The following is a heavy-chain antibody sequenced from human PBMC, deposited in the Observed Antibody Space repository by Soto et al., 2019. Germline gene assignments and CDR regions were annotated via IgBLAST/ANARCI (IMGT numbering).Heavy chain of an antibody. CDR3: ASAAGAYDN. J-gene: IGHJ4*02. V-gene: IGHV3-33*03. Sequence: QVQLVESGGGVVQPGRSLRLSCPASGLRFSSYGMHWVRQAPGKGLEWVAVIWSDGSNKYYADSVKGRFTISRDNSKNTVYLQMNSLRVEDTAVYYCASAAGAYDNWGQGALVTVSS. D-gene: IGHD1-26*01. CDR2: IWSDGSNK. CDR1: GLRFSSYG.